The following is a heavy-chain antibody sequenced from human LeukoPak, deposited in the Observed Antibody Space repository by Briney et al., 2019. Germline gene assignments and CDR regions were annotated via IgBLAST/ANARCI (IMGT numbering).Heavy chain of an antibody. CDR2: IYYSGDS. CDR3: ARMQWRVVSGHYYFDH. CDR1: GDSVSSGTYY. J-gene: IGHJ4*01. Sequence: SETLSLTCTVSGDSVSSGTYYWNWMRQPPGKGLEWIGCIYYSGDSNYNPSLKSRVTMSVDTSENQFSLRLTSVTAADTAVYFCARMQWRVVSGHYYFDHWGHGTPVTVSS. D-gene: IGHD6-19*01. V-gene: IGHV4-61*01.